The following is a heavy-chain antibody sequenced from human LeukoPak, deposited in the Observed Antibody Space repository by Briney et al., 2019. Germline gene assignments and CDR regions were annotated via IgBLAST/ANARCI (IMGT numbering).Heavy chain of an antibody. J-gene: IGHJ4*02. CDR3: VGGAGWLPDY. D-gene: IGHD6-19*01. V-gene: IGHV3-7*04. CDR2: IKQDGSEK. CDR1: GLTYSRYW. Sequence: GGSLRLSCAASGLTYSRYWMNWVRQAPGKGLEWVANIKQDGSEKNYVDSVKGRFTISRDNAVNSLYLQMNSLRVEDTAVYFCVGGAGWLPDYWGRGTLVTVSS.